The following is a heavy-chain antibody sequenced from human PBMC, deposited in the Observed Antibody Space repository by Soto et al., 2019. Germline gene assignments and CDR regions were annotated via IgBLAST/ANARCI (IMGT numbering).Heavy chain of an antibody. CDR2: ISWNSGGI. CDR3: AKDRKTGELLNYFDY. CDR1: GFTFDDYA. D-gene: IGHD1-26*01. Sequence: GGSLRPSCAASGFTFDDYAMHWARQAPGKGLEWVSGISWNSGGIGYADSVKGRFTISRDNAKNSLYLQMNSLRAEDTALYYCAKDRKTGELLNYFDYWGQGTLVTVSS. J-gene: IGHJ4*02. V-gene: IGHV3-9*01.